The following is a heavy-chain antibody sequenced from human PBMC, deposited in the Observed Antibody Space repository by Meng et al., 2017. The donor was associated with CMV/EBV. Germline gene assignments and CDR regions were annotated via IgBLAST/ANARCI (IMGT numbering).Heavy chain of an antibody. CDR1: GYTFTGYY. Sequence: ASVKVSCKASGYTFTGYYMHWVRQAPGQGLEWMGWINPNSGGTNYAQKFQGRVTMTRDTSISTAYMELSRLRSDDTAVYYCARPTLTVTPHFDLWGRGTLVTVSS. J-gene: IGHJ2*01. D-gene: IGHD4-17*01. V-gene: IGHV1-2*02. CDR2: INPNSGGT. CDR3: ARPTLTVTPHFDL.